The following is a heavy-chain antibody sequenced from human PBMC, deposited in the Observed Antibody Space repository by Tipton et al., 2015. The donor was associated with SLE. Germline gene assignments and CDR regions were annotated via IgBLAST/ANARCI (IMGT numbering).Heavy chain of an antibody. J-gene: IGHJ5*02. CDR1: GGSISSGSYY. CDR2: IYTSGST. CDR3: ARDVGPGWFDP. Sequence: TLSLTCTVSGGSISSGSYYWSWIRQPAGKGLEWIGRIYTSGSTNYNPSLKSRVTISVDTSKSQFSLKLSAVTAADTAVYYCARDVGPGWFDPWGQGTPVTVSS. D-gene: IGHD1-26*01. V-gene: IGHV4-61*02.